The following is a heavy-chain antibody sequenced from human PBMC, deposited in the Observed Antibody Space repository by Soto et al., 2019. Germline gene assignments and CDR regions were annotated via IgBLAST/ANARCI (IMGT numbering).Heavy chain of an antibody. CDR2: ISGSGGRT. Sequence: GGSLRLSCAVSGFTFSIYAMAWVRQAPGKGLEWVSGISGSGGRTYYADSVKGRLTISRDNSKDTLYLQMNSLRVEDTAVYYCAKEMENDFWSGNYYGLDVWGQGTTVTVSS. CDR3: AKEMENDFWSGNYYGLDV. V-gene: IGHV3-23*01. CDR1: GFTFSIYA. D-gene: IGHD3-3*01. J-gene: IGHJ6*02.